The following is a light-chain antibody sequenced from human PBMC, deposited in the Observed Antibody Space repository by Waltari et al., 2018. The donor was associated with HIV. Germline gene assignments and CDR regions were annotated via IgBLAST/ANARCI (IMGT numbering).Light chain of an antibody. J-gene: IGKJ2*01. CDR1: QNILYNSNKKYY. Sequence: DIVMTQSPDSLAVSLGERATINCKSSQNILYNSNKKYYLAWYQQRPGQSPKLLIYWASTRESGVPDRFSGSGSGTNFTLTISSLQAEDVAIYFCQQYYTTPYTFGQGTKLEIK. V-gene: IGKV4-1*01. CDR2: WAS. CDR3: QQYYTTPYT.